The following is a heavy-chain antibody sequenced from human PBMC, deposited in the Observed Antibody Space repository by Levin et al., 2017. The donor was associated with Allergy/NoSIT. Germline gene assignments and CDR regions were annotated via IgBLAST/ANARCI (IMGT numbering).Heavy chain of an antibody. CDR2: INHSGST. J-gene: IGHJ6*02. CDR3: ARTLHYYGMDV. CDR1: GGSFSGYY. Sequence: SPTLSLTCAVYGGSFSGYYWSWIRQPPGKGLEWIGEINHSGSTNYNPSLKSRVTISVDTSKNQFSLKLSSVTAADTAVYYCARTLHYYGMDVWGQGTTVTVSS. V-gene: IGHV4-34*01.